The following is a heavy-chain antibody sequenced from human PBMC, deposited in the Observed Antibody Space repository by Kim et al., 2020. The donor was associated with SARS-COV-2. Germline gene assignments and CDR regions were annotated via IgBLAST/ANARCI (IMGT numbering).Heavy chain of an antibody. J-gene: IGHJ6*02. V-gene: IGHV3-48*02. D-gene: IGHD2-8*01. Sequence: GGSLRLSCAASGFTFSFYSMNWVRQAPGKGLEWVSYIGGSSGTIYYADSVKGRFTISRDNAKNSLYLQMNSLRDEDTAVYYCERDTKGYYFYGMDVWGQGTTVTVSS. CDR3: ERDTKGYYFYGMDV. CDR1: GFTFSFYS. CDR2: IGGSSGTI.